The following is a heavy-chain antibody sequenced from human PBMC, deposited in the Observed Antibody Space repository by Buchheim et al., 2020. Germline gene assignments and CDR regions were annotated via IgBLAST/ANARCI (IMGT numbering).Heavy chain of an antibody. Sequence: QVQLVQSGAEVKKPGSSVKVSCKASGGTFSSYAISWVRQAPGQGLEWMGGIIPIFGTANYAQKFQGRVTITADKSTSTAYMELSSLRSEDTAVYYCAGKVRDETYYYGSGSYYYYGMDVWGQGTT. J-gene: IGHJ6*02. V-gene: IGHV1-69*06. CDR3: AGKVRDETYYYGSGSYYYYGMDV. CDR2: IIPIFGTA. D-gene: IGHD3-10*01. CDR1: GGTFSSYA.